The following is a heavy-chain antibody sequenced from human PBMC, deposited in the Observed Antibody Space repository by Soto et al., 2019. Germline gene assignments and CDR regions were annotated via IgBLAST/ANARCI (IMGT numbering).Heavy chain of an antibody. D-gene: IGHD5-12*01. J-gene: IGHJ6*02. CDR2: IYYSGST. Sequence: SETLSLTCTVSGDSIRSYYWTWIRQPPGKGLELIGYIYYSGSTWYNPSLKSRVTISVDMSKNQFSLKLSSVIAADTAVYYCARAYGGFDNGLDVWGQGTAVTVSS. CDR3: ARAYGGFDNGLDV. CDR1: GDSIRSYY. V-gene: IGHV4-59*01.